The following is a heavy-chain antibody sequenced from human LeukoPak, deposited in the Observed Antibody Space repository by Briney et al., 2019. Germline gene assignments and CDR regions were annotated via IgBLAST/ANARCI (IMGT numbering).Heavy chain of an antibody. CDR3: ATRFAVRGYYLVLFDY. J-gene: IGHJ4*02. CDR1: GYTLTELS. CDR2: FDPEDGET. D-gene: IGHD3-22*01. V-gene: IGHV1-24*01. Sequence: GASVKVSCKVSGYTLTELSMHWVRQAPGKGLEWMGGFDPEDGETIYAQKFQGRVTMTEDTSTDTAYMELSSLRSEDTAVYYCATRFAVRGYYLVLFDYWGQGTLVTVSS.